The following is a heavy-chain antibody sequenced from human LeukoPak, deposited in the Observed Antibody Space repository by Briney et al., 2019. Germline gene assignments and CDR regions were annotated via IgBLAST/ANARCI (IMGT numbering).Heavy chain of an antibody. D-gene: IGHD1-26*01. J-gene: IGHJ6*03. CDR2: ISAYNGNT. CDR1: GYTFISYG. CDR3: ARAPPSGSYSYYYYYMDV. Sequence: ASVKVSCKASGYTFISYGSTWVRQAPGQGLEWMGWISAYNGNTNYAQKFQGRVTMTTDTHTSTAYMELRSLRSDDTAVYYCARAPPSGSYSYYYYYMDVWGKGTTVTISS. V-gene: IGHV1-18*01.